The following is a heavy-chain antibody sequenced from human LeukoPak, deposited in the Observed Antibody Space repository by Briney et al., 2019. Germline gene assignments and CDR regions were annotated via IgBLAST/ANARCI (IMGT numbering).Heavy chain of an antibody. Sequence: GGSLRLSCTTSGITFSNSWMSWVRQAPGKGLEWVATIRPDGSEGYYADSVRGRFTISRDNAKNSLYLQMNSLRAEDTAVYYCAREVGAGGYYFDYWGQGTLVTVSS. CDR2: IRPDGSEG. CDR1: GITFSNSW. D-gene: IGHD1-26*01. CDR3: AREVGAGGYYFDY. V-gene: IGHV3-7*01. J-gene: IGHJ4*02.